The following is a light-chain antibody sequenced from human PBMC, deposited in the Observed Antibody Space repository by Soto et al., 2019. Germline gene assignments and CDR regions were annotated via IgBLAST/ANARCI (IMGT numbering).Light chain of an antibody. CDR3: QQRSNWPPTWT. CDR2: DAS. J-gene: IGKJ1*01. CDR1: QSVSSY. Sequence: ELVLTQSPATLSLSPGARATLSCRASQSVSSYLAWYQQKPGQAPRLLIYDASNRATGIPARFSGSVSGTDFTLTISSLEPEEFAVYYCQQRSNWPPTWTFGQGTKVDIK. V-gene: IGKV3-11*01.